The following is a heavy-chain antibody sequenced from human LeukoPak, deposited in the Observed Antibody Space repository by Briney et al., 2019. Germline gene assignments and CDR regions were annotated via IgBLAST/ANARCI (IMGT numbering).Heavy chain of an antibody. Sequence: SETLSLTCTVSGGSISSSSYYWGWIRQPPGKGLEWIGSIYYSGSTYYNPSLKSRVTISVDTSKNQFSLKLSSVTAADTAVYYCAREGSGYYSRWVYYFDYWAQGTLVTVSS. D-gene: IGHD3-22*01. CDR3: AREGSGYYSRWVYYFDY. J-gene: IGHJ4*02. CDR1: GGSISSSSYY. CDR2: IYYSGST. V-gene: IGHV4-39*02.